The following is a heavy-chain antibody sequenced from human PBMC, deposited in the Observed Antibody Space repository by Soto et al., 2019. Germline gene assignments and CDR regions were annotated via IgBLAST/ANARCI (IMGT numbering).Heavy chain of an antibody. CDR2: IDYSGST. CDR3: ASVVVAATLPYYFDY. V-gene: IGHV4-31*01. D-gene: IGHD2-15*01. CDR1: GGSISSGAYY. Sequence: QVQLQESGPGLVKPSQTLSLTCTVSGGSISSGAYYWSWIRQHPGKGLEWIGYIDYSGSTYYNPSLKSLVTISVDTSYNQFSLRLTSLTAADTAVYYCASVVVAATLPYYFDYWGQGTLVTVSS. J-gene: IGHJ4*02.